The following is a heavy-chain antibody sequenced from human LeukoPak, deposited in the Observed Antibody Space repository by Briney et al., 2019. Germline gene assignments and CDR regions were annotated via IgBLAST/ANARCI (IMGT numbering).Heavy chain of an antibody. J-gene: IGHJ4*02. Sequence: ASVKVSCKASGYTFTSYYINWVRQATGQGLEWMGWMNPNSGDTGYAQKFQGRVTMTRNTSISTAYMEMSSLRSEDTALYYCARKRGDWLRSSTVDSWGQGNLVTVSS. CDR2: MNPNSGDT. CDR3: ARKRGDWLRSSTVDS. V-gene: IGHV1-8*02. D-gene: IGHD5-12*01. CDR1: GYTFTSYY.